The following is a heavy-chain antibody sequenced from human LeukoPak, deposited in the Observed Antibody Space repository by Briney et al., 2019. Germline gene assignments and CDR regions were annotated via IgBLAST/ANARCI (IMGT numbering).Heavy chain of an antibody. CDR3: ARGTFGELWDLVDY. Sequence: SETLSLTCTVSGGSISTSSFYWGWIRQPPGKGLEWIGSIFYTGSTYCNPSLKSRATISVDTSKNQFSLQLSVVTAADSAVYYCARGTFGELWDLVDYWGQGTLVTVSS. CDR1: GGSISTSSFY. CDR2: IFYTGST. J-gene: IGHJ4*02. D-gene: IGHD3-10*01. V-gene: IGHV4-39*01.